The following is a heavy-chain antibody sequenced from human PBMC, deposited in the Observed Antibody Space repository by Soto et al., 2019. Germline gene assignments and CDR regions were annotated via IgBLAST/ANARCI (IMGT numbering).Heavy chain of an antibody. CDR3: ARDPGYGRGGSFDP. J-gene: IGHJ5*02. D-gene: IGHD3-16*01. CDR1: GFSVSDNY. CDR2: IYSSGDT. V-gene: IGHV3-66*01. Sequence: EVQLVESGGGLVQPGGSLRLSCAASGFSVSDNYMSWVRQAPGKGLEWISVIYSSGDTYYADSVKGRLTISRDNSRNTLYLQINDLRVEDTAIYYCARDPGYGRGGSFDPWGQGIPVTVSS.